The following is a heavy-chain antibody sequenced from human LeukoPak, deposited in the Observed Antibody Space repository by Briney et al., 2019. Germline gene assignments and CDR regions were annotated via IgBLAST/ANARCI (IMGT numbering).Heavy chain of an antibody. CDR2: ISSSSSYI. CDR1: GFTFSSYS. J-gene: IGHJ1*01. D-gene: IGHD5-24*01. Sequence: GGSLRLSCAASGFTFSSYSMNWVRQAPGKGLEWVSSISSSSSYIYYADSVKGRFTISRDNAKNSLYLQMNSLRAEDTAVYYCARAVRWLQAGYFQHWGQGTLVTVSS. V-gene: IGHV3-21*01. CDR3: ARAVRWLQAGYFQH.